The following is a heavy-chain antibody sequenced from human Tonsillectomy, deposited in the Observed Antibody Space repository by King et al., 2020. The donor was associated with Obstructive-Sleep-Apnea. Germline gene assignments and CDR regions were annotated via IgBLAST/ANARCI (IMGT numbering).Heavy chain of an antibody. V-gene: IGHV4-59*01. CDR1: GGSISSFY. D-gene: IGHD3-9*01. Sequence: QLQESGPGLVKPSETLSLTCTVSGGSISSFYWSWIRQSPGKGLEWIGYINNSGSTNYDPSLTSGVTISIDTSKNHFSLGLSSVNAADTAVYYCARVGVDYDILTGHNGHRDWFDPWGQGILVTVSS. J-gene: IGHJ5*02. CDR2: INNSGST. CDR3: ARVGVDYDILTGHNGHRDWFDP.